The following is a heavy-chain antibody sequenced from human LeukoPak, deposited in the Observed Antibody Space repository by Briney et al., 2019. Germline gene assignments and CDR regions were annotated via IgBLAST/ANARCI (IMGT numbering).Heavy chain of an antibody. CDR2: ISAYNGNT. V-gene: IGHV1-18*04. D-gene: IGHD5-12*01. CDR1: GYTFINYY. CDR3: ASLRRDIVATD. Sequence: ASVKVSCKASGYTFINYYIHWVRQAPGQGLEWMGWISAYNGNTDYAQKLQGRVTMTTDTSTSTAYMELRSLRSDDTAVYYCASLRRDIVATDWGQGTLVTVSS. J-gene: IGHJ4*02.